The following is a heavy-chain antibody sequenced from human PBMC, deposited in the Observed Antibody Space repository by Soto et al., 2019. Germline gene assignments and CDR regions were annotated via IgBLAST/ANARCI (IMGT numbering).Heavy chain of an antibody. D-gene: IGHD2-21*01. V-gene: IGHV3-23*01. CDR3: ARDGPIQHHPDY. CDR2: IINNGFIK. CDR1: GFIFTNYA. J-gene: IGHJ4*02. Sequence: GGSLRLSCAASGFIFTNYAMNWVRQAPGKGLEWVSVIINNGFIKYYADSVEGRFTISRDNSKNTVYLHMSSLRADDTAVYYCARDGPIQHHPDYWGRGTLVTVSS.